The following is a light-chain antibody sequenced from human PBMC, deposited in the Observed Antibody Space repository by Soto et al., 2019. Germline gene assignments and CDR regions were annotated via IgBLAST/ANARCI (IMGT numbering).Light chain of an antibody. V-gene: IGKV1-39*01. CDR2: AAS. CDR3: QQSYSTPQT. CDR1: QSISSY. J-gene: IGKJ3*01. Sequence: DIQMTQSPSSLSASXXXRVTITCRASQSISSYLNWYQQKPGKAPKLLIYAASSLQSGVPSRFSGSGSGTDFTLTISSLQPEDFATYYCQQSYSTPQTFGPGTKVDIK.